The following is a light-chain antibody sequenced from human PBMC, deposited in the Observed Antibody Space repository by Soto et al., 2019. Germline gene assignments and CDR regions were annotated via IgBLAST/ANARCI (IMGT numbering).Light chain of an antibody. CDR1: SNDIGDHNH. J-gene: IGLJ3*02. Sequence: QSALTQAASVSGSPGQSITISCTGTSNDIGDHNHVSWYQQHPGNSPKLIIYEVTERPSGVSNRFSASKSGTTASLTISGLQAEDEADYYCCSYAGIITWVCGGGTKVTVL. CDR3: CSYAGIITWV. CDR2: EVT. V-gene: IGLV2-23*02.